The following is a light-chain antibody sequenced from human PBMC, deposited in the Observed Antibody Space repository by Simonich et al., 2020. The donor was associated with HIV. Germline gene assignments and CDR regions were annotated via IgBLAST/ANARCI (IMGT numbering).Light chain of an antibody. CDR1: QGISSW. CDR2: AAS. J-gene: IGKJ1*01. V-gene: IGKV1D-16*01. CDR3: QQYNSYPWT. Sequence: DIQMTQSPSSVSASVGDRVTISCRASQGISSWLAWYQHKPGKAPRLLMYAASSLQSGVPSRFSGSGSGTEFTLTISSLQPDDFATYYCQQYNSYPWTFGQGTKVEIK.